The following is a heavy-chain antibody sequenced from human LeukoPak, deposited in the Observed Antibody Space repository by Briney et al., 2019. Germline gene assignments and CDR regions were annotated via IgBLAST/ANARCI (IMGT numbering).Heavy chain of an antibody. D-gene: IGHD5-18*01. CDR1: GGSFSGYY. V-gene: IGHV4-34*01. CDR2: INHSGST. Sequence: PSETLSLTCAVYGGSFSGYYWSWIRQPPGKGLERIGEINHSGSTNYNPSLKSRVTISVDTSKNQFSLKLSSVTAAGTAVYYCARRGLRRGYSYGYFDYWGQGTLVTVSS. CDR3: ARRGLRRGYSYGYFDY. J-gene: IGHJ4*02.